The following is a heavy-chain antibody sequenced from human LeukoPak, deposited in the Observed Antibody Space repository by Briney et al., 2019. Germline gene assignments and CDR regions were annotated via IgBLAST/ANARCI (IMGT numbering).Heavy chain of an antibody. Sequence: SGTLSLTCAVSGGSISSSNWWSWVRQPPGKGLEWIGEIYHSGSTNYNPSLKSRVTISVDTSKNHFSLKLSSVTAADTAVYYCARDQTYSGSGIYTYFDYWGQGTLVTVSS. CDR2: IYHSGST. CDR3: ARDQTYSGSGIYTYFDY. J-gene: IGHJ4*02. D-gene: IGHD3-10*01. CDR1: GGSISSSNW. V-gene: IGHV4-4*02.